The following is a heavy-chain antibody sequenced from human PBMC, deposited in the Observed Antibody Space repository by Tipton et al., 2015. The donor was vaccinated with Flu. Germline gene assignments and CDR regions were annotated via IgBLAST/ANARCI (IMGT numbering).Heavy chain of an antibody. D-gene: IGHD3-22*01. V-gene: IGHV1-8*01. J-gene: IGHJ6*03. CDR1: GYTFTSYD. CDR2: MNPNSGNT. CDR3: ARRWWLLHYYYYYYMDV. Sequence: QLVQSGAEVKKPGASVKVSCKASGYTFTSYDINWVRQATGQGLEWMGWMNPNSGNTGYAQKFQGRVTMTRNTSISTAYMELSSLRSEDTAVYYCARRWWLLHYYYYYYMDVWGKGTTVTVSS.